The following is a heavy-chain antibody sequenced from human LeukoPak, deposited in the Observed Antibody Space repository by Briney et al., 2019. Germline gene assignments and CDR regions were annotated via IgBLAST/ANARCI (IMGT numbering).Heavy chain of an antibody. D-gene: IGHD2-15*01. J-gene: IGHJ4*02. Sequence: GGSLRLSCAGSGFTFSNFWMSWVRQAPGKGLEWVSNIKQDGSEKYYVDSVKGRFTISRDNGKNSLYLQMNSLRAEDTAVYYCTRSGYCSGGSCYSDFDHWGQGTLVTVSS. CDR2: IKQDGSEK. V-gene: IGHV3-7*01. CDR3: TRSGYCSGGSCYSDFDH. CDR1: GFTFSNFW.